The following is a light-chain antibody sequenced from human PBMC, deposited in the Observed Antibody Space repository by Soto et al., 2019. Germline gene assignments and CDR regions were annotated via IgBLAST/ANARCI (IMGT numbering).Light chain of an antibody. CDR2: GAS. CDR3: QQYNHWPPWT. CDR1: QSVSSN. Sequence: EIVMTQSPATLSVPPGERATLSCRASQSVSSNLAWYQQKPGQAPRLLIYGASTRATGIPARFSGSGSGTEFTLTLSSLQSEDFAVYYWQQYNHWPPWTFGQGTKVEIK. V-gene: IGKV3-15*01. J-gene: IGKJ1*01.